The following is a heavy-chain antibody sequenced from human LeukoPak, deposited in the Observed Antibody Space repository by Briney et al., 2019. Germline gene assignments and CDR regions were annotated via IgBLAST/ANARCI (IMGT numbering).Heavy chain of an antibody. V-gene: IGHV3-21*04. J-gene: IGHJ4*02. CDR1: GFTFSSYS. CDR3: AKNPLVSGTIYFDS. CDR2: ISSSSIYI. D-gene: IGHD6-19*01. Sequence: GGSLRLSCAASGFTFSSYSVNWVRQAPGKGLEWVSSISSSSIYIYYADSVKGRFTISRDNSKSTLYLEMNSLRAEDTAIYYCAKNPLVSGTIYFDSWGQGTLLTVSS.